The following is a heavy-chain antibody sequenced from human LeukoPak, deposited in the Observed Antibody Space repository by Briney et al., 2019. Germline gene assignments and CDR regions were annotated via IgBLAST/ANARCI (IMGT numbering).Heavy chain of an antibody. CDR3: ARFGCSSTSCLGF. CDR2: IYTSGST. V-gene: IGHV4-61*02. CDR1: GGSISSGSYY. J-gene: IGHJ4*02. D-gene: IGHD2-2*01. Sequence: SETLSLTCTVSGGSISSGSYYWSWIRQPAGKGLEWIGRIYTSGSTNYSPSLKSRVTISVDTSKNQFSLKLSSVTAADTAVYYCARFGCSSTSCLGFWGQGTLVTVSS.